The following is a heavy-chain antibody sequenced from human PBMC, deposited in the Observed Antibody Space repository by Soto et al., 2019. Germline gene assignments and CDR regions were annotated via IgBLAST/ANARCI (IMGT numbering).Heavy chain of an antibody. Sequence: GASVKVSCKASGFTFTSSAMQWVRQARGQRLEWIGWIVVGSGNTNYAQKFQERVTITRDMSTSTAYMELSSLRSEDTAVYYCASAIIVLMVYAINPYYYGMDVWGQGTTVTVSS. CDR1: GFTFTSSA. V-gene: IGHV1-58*02. CDR2: IVVGSGNT. J-gene: IGHJ6*02. CDR3: ASAIIVLMVYAINPYYYGMDV. D-gene: IGHD2-8*01.